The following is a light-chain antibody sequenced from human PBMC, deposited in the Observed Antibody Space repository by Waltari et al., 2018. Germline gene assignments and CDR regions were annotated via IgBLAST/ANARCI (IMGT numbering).Light chain of an antibody. CDR1: ALPKKY. Sequence: SYELTQPPSVSVFSGQTATITCSGDALPKKYAYWYQQKSGQAPELVIYEDNKRPSGISEKFSGSSSCTVATLTITGAQVDDEADYYCFSVDTTGNHRPFGGGTKLSVL. CDR2: EDN. J-gene: IGLJ2*01. CDR3: FSVDTTGNHRP. V-gene: IGLV3-10*01.